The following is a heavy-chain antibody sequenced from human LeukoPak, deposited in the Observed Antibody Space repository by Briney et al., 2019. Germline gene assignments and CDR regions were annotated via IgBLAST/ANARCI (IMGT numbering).Heavy chain of an antibody. Sequence: SETLSLTCTVSGYSISSGYYWGWIRQPPGKGLEWIGSIYHSGSTYYNPSLKSRVTISVDTSKNQFSLKLSSVTAADTAVYYCARWYYYETSGLYYGSFDNWGQGTLVTVSS. CDR2: IYHSGST. J-gene: IGHJ5*02. CDR1: GYSISSGYY. D-gene: IGHD3-22*01. CDR3: ARWYYYETSGLYYGSFDN. V-gene: IGHV4-38-2*02.